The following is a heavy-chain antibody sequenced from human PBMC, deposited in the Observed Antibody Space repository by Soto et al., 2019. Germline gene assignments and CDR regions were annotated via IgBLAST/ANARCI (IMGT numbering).Heavy chain of an antibody. J-gene: IGHJ4*02. CDR1: GFIFSTYS. D-gene: IGHD1-26*01. Sequence: EVQLVESGGGLVQPGGSLRLSCAASGFIFSTYSMNWVRQAPGKGLEWLSYIGGGSNNIYYADSVKGRFTISSDNAKISLYLQMKSLRDEDTAVYYCARDWSYAFDYWGQGTLVTVSS. V-gene: IGHV3-48*02. CDR3: ARDWSYAFDY. CDR2: IGGGSNNI.